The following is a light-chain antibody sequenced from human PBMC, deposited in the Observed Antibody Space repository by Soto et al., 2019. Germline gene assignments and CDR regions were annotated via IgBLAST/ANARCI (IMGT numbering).Light chain of an antibody. V-gene: IGKV3-20*01. Sequence: EIVLTQSPGTLSLSPGERASHSCRASQSVTSSYLAWYQQKPDQAPRLLIFGAYNRAAGIPDRFSGSGSGTDFTLTISRLEPEDFAVYYCHQYGTTFGQGTKVEIK. CDR3: HQYGTT. CDR1: QSVTSSY. J-gene: IGKJ1*01. CDR2: GAY.